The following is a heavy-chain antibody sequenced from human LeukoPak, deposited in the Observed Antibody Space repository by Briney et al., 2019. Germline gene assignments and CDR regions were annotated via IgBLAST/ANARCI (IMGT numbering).Heavy chain of an antibody. CDR2: MWGSGVST. CDR3: AKKYSTGRVP. D-gene: IGHD1-26*01. Sequence: GGSLTLLCAASGFPYSSYAMLGARGAPGRGREWVSDMWGSGVSTHYADRVKGRFTIHRHNPKNTLYLQMNSLRAEDAAVYYCAKKYSTGRVPWGQGTLDTVSS. CDR1: GFPYSSYA. V-gene: IGHV3-23*01. J-gene: IGHJ5*02.